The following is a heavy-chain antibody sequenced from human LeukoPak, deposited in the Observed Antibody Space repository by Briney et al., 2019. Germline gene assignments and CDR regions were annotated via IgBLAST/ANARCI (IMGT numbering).Heavy chain of an antibody. V-gene: IGHV4-4*02. CDR1: RGSISSSNW. CDR2: IYHSGST. CDR3: ARSVAWESPFDY. Sequence: SETLSLTCAVSRGSISSSNWWSWVRQPPGKGLEWIGEIYHSGSTNYNPSLKSLVTISVDKSKNQFSLKLSSVTAADTAVYYCARSVAWESPFDYWGQGTLVTVSS. J-gene: IGHJ4*02. D-gene: IGHD1-26*01.